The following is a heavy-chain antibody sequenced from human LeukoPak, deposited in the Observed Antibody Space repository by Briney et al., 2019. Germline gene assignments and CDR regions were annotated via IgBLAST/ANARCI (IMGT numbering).Heavy chain of an antibody. Sequence: SETLSLTCAVYGGSFSGYYWSWIRQPPGKGLEWIGEINHSGSTNYNPSLKSRVTISVDTSKNQFSLKLSSVTAADTAVYYCARDGPQLAERNAEYFQHWGQGTLVTVSS. CDR2: INHSGST. J-gene: IGHJ1*01. D-gene: IGHD2-2*01. CDR1: GGSFSGYY. V-gene: IGHV4-34*01. CDR3: ARDGPQLAERNAEYFQH.